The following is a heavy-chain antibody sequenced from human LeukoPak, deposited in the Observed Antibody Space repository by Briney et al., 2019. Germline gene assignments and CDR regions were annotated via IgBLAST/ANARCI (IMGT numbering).Heavy chain of an antibody. J-gene: IGHJ4*02. Sequence: GASVKVSCKASGYTFNNYGITWVRQAPGQGLEWMGWISAYNGNTYFAQKLQGRVTMTTDTSSGTAYMELRSLRSDDTAVYYCARGRHDNVGRWDLLVVPASPFDYWGQGTLITVSS. CDR2: ISAYNGNT. CDR1: GYTFNNYG. D-gene: IGHD2-2*01. CDR3: ARGRHDNVGRWDLLVVPASPFDY. V-gene: IGHV1-18*01.